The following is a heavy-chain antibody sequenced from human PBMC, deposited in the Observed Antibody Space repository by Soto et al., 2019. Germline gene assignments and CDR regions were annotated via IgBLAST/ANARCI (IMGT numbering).Heavy chain of an antibody. CDR1: NVSISSSY. CDR3: ARDFAGRGPFDP. J-gene: IGHJ5*01. CDR2: VYYTGNT. V-gene: IGHV4-59*01. D-gene: IGHD1-26*01. Sequence: TLSLTCSVSNVSISSSYWNWIRQPPGKGLEWIGFVYYTGNTKYNPSLKSRVTISVDTSRNEFSLRLTSVTTADTAFYFCARDFAGRGPFDPWGPGTLVTVSS.